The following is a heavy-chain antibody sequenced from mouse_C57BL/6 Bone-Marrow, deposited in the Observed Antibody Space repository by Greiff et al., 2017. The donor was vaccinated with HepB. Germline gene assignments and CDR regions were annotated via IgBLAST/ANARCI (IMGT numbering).Heavy chain of an antibody. J-gene: IGHJ2*01. V-gene: IGHV1-54*01. Sequence: VQLQESGAELVRPGTSVKVSCKASGYAFTNYLIEWVKQRPGQGLEWIGVINPGSGGTNYNEKFKGKATLTADKSSSTAYMQLSSLTSEDSAVYFCARSPLYFDYWGQGTTLTVSS. CDR3: ARSPLYFDY. CDR1: GYAFTNYL. CDR2: INPGSGGT.